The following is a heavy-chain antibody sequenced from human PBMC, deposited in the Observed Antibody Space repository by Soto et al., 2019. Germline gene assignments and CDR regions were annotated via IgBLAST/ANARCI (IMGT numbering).Heavy chain of an antibody. Sequence: SETLSLTCTVSGGSISRYYWSWIRQPPGKGLEWVGYIYYDGSTSYSPSLKSRVTISVGTSKNQFSLSLSAMTAADTAVYYCARAGYSYGFGYYYDYWGQGTLVTVSS. CDR2: IYYDGST. J-gene: IGHJ4*02. D-gene: IGHD5-18*01. V-gene: IGHV4-59*01. CDR3: ARAGYSYGFGYYYDY. CDR1: GGSISRYY.